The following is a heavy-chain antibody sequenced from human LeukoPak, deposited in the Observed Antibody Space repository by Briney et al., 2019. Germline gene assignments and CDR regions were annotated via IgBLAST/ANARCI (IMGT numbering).Heavy chain of an antibody. J-gene: IGHJ4*02. CDR3: ARDLGRDY. CDR1: GYTFTGYY. CDR2: INPNSGGA. V-gene: IGHV1-2*02. Sequence: GASVKASCKASGYTFTGYYMPWVRQAPGHGLEWRGWINPNSGGANYAQKFQGRVTMTRDTSISTAYMELSRLRSDDTAVYYWARDLGRDYWGQGTLVTVSS.